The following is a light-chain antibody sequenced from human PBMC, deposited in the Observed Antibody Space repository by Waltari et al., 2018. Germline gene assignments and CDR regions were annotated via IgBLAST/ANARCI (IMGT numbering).Light chain of an antibody. V-gene: IGKV1-39*01. CDR1: QIIRIY. Sequence: TEATASLTASEGDRVNITCRASQIIRIYLKFYQQSPGKAPYLLLYVSSSLQSGFPSRFSCTVYGTDFTLTISLLLPPDFTPFFCQQGYTAPLPFGGGT. CDR2: VSS. CDR3: QQGYTAPLP. J-gene: IGKJ4*01.